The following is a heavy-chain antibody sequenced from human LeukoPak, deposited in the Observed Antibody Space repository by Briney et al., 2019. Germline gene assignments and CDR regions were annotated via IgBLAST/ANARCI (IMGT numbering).Heavy chain of an antibody. CDR2: ISAYNGNT. J-gene: IGHJ5*02. Sequence: ASVKVSCKASGYTFTSYGISRVRQAPGQGLEWMGWISAYNGNTNYAQKLQGRVTMTTDTSTSTAYMELRSLRSDDTAVYYCATFSSGWYLSPFDPWGQGTLVTVSS. CDR1: GYTFTSYG. CDR3: ATFSSGWYLSPFDP. V-gene: IGHV1-18*01. D-gene: IGHD6-19*01.